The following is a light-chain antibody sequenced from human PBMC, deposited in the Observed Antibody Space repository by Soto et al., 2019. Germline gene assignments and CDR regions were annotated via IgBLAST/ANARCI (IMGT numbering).Light chain of an antibody. CDR1: RSVSSY. CDR3: QHYNNWLGT. Sequence: EIVLTQSPATLSLSPGESATLSCRATRSVSSYLAWYQQKPGQAPRLLIYDASSRPTDIPARFSGSGSGTDFTLTISSLQSEDFAVYYCQHYNNWLGTFGGGTKVDIK. J-gene: IGKJ4*01. CDR2: DAS. V-gene: IGKV3-11*01.